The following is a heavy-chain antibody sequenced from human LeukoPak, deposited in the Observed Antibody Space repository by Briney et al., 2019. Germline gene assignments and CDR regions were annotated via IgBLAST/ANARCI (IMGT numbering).Heavy chain of an antibody. CDR3: AKGVKWELPIDY. D-gene: IGHD1-26*01. Sequence: GGSLRLSCVASGFRFGSFYMSWVRQAPGKGLEWVSVISGSGGKTYYADSVKGRFTISRDNSKNTLYLQMNSLRAEDTAVYYCAKGVKWELPIDYWGQGTLVTVSS. V-gene: IGHV3-23*01. CDR1: GFRFGSFY. CDR2: ISGSGGKT. J-gene: IGHJ4*02.